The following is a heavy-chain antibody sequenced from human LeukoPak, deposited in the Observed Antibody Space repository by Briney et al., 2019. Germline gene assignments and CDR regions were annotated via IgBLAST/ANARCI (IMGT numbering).Heavy chain of an antibody. CDR2: IIPILGIA. D-gene: IGHD2-21*02. Sequence: SVKVSCKASGGTFSSYAISWVRQAPGQGLGWMGRIIPILGIANYAQKFQGIVTITADKSTSTAYMEQSSLRSEDTGVYYCARDNPLGVTFDCWGEGTLVSVCS. J-gene: IGHJ4*02. CDR1: GGTFSSYA. V-gene: IGHV1-69*04. CDR3: ARDNPLGVTFDC.